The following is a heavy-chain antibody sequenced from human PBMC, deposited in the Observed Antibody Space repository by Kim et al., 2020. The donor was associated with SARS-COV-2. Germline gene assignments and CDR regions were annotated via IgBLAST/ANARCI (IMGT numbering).Heavy chain of an antibody. Sequence: SETLSLTCTVSGGSISSGSYYWSWIRQPAGKGLEWIGRIYTSGSTNYNPSLKSRVPISVDTSKNQFSLKLSSVTAAATAVYYCAGGSWFGELLYSGPYYFDSWGQGTLVTVSS. CDR2: IYTSGST. J-gene: IGHJ4*02. D-gene: IGHD3-10*01. V-gene: IGHV4-61*02. CDR1: GGSISSGSYY. CDR3: AGGSWFGELLYSGPYYFDS.